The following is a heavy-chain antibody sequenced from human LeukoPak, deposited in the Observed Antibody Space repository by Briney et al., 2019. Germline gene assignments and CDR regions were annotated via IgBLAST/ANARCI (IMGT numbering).Heavy chain of an antibody. CDR3: TRRYYAYYYMDV. D-gene: IGHD3-16*01. V-gene: IGHV4-38-2*01. CDR2: IYHSGST. Sequence: SETLSLTCAVSGYSISSGYFWGWIRQPPGKGLEWIGNIYHSGSTHYNPSLKSRVTISVDTSKNQFSLKLSSVTAADTAVYYCTRRYYAYYYMDVWGKGTTVTVSS. J-gene: IGHJ6*03. CDR1: GYSISSGYF.